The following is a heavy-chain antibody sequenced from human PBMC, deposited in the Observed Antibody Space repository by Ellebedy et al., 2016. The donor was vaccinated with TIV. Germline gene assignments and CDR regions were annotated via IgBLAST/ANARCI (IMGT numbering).Heavy chain of an antibody. CDR3: ARDLYSGHYEGFGAFDI. V-gene: IGHV4-31*03. CDR2: SDYRGRA. D-gene: IGHD1-26*01. J-gene: IGHJ3*02. Sequence: LRLSCTVSGGSIRSDGFFWSWIRQHPGKGLEWIGFSDYRGRAHYNPSLKSRLTISVDKSNNQFTLKLSAATAADTAVYYCARDLYSGHYEGFGAFDIWGQGTLVTVSS. CDR1: GGSIRSDGFF.